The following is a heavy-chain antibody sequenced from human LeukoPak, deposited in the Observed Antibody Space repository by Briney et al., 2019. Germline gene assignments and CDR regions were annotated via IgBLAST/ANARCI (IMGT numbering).Heavy chain of an antibody. D-gene: IGHD3-3*01. J-gene: IGHJ6*02. Sequence: SQTLSLTCTVSGGSISRGSYYWSWIRQPAGRGLEWIVRIYTSGSTNYNPSLKSRVTISVNTSKNQFSLKLSSVTAADTAVYYWARYFGVVTPSYYYYGMDVWGQGTTVTVSS. CDR1: GGSISRGSYY. CDR3: ARYFGVVTPSYYYYGMDV. CDR2: IYTSGST. V-gene: IGHV4-61*02.